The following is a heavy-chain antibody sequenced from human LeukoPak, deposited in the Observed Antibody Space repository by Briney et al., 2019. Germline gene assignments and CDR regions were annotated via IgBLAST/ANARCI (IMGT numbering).Heavy chain of an antibody. CDR3: ARGPTYYGSSGQVPFDY. D-gene: IGHD3-22*01. CDR2: ISGSSSTI. V-gene: IGHV3-48*01. J-gene: IGHJ4*02. Sequence: GGSLRLSCAASGFTFSSYSMNWVRQAPGKGLEWGSYISGSSSTIYYADSVKGRFTISRDNGKNTLYLQMNSLRAEDTAVYYCARGPTYYGSSGQVPFDYWGQGTLVTVSS. CDR1: GFTFSSYS.